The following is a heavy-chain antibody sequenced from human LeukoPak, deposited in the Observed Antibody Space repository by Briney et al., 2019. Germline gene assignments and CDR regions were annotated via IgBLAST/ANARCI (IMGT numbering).Heavy chain of an antibody. V-gene: IGHV4-59*01. CDR3: GKGTAATY. CDR1: GGSISRYY. J-gene: IGHJ4*02. D-gene: IGHD6-13*01. Sequence: SETLPLTCTVSGGSISRYYWSWIRPPPGKGLEWIGYIYSSGSTNYNPSLKSRVTISVDTSKKQFSLMLSSVAAADTTGYYGGKGTAATYWGQGTLVTVSS. CDR2: IYSSGST.